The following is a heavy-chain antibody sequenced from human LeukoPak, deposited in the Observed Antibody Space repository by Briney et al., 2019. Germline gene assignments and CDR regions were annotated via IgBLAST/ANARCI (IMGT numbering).Heavy chain of an antibody. CDR3: ARGLLDSSSPRPFDY. CDR2: IIPILGTA. Sequence: SVTVSCKASGGTFSSHTISWVRQAPGQGLEWMGGIIPILGTANYAQKFQGRVTITADGSTSTAYMELNSLRSEDTAMYYCARGLLDSSSPRPFDYWGQGTLVTVSS. D-gene: IGHD6-6*01. J-gene: IGHJ4*02. CDR1: GGTFSSHT. V-gene: IGHV1-69*13.